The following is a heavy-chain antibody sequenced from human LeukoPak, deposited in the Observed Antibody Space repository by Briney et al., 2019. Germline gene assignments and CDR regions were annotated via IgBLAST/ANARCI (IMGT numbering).Heavy chain of an antibody. J-gene: IGHJ4*02. V-gene: IGHV4-59*12. CDR1: GGSISNYY. D-gene: IGHD6-19*01. Sequence: SETLSLTCTVSGGSISNYYWSWIRQPPGKGLEWIGDIYYSGSTNYNPSLKSRVTISVDTSKNLFSLNLSSVTAADTAVYYCAREQSASSRYYFDYWGQGTLVSASS. CDR3: AREQSASSRYYFDY. CDR2: IYYSGST.